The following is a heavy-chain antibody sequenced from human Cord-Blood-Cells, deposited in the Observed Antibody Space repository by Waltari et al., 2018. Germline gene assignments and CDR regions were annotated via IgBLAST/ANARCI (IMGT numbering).Heavy chain of an antibody. J-gene: IGHJ2*01. D-gene: IGHD3-3*01. Sequence: EVQLVESGGGLVQPGRSLRLSCAASGFTFDDYAMHWVRQAPGEGLEWVSGISWNSGSIGYADSVKGRFTISRDNAKNSLYLQMNSLRAEDTALYYCAKDKGWSGYYWYFDLWGRGTLVTVSS. V-gene: IGHV3-9*01. CDR2: ISWNSGSI. CDR1: GFTFDDYA. CDR3: AKDKGWSGYYWYFDL.